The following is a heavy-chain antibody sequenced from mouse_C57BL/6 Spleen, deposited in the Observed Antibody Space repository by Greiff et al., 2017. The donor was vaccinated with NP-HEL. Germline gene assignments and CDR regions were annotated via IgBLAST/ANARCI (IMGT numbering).Heavy chain of an antibody. CDR1: GYTFTDYY. CDR2: INTNNGGT. CDR3: ASFYAMDY. V-gene: IGHV1-26*01. J-gene: IGHJ4*01. Sequence: EVQLQQSGPELVKPGASVKISCKASGYTFTDYYMNWVKQSHGKSLEWIGDINTNNGGTSYNQKFTGKATLTVDKSSSTAYMELRSLTSEDSAVYYCASFYAMDYWGQGTSVTVSS.